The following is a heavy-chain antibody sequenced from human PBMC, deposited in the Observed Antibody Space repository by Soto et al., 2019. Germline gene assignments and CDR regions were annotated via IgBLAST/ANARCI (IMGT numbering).Heavy chain of an antibody. D-gene: IGHD6-19*01. CDR2: SSSSSNYI. J-gene: IGHJ3*02. V-gene: IGHV3-21*01. CDR1: GFTFSSYS. CDR3: ARDGHSSGWNPDAFDI. Sequence: TGGSLRLSCAASGFTFSSYSMNWVRQAPGKGLEWVSFSSSSSNYIYYADSVKGRFTISRDNAKNSLYMQMNSLRAEDTAVYYCARDGHSSGWNPDAFDIWGKGTMVTVSS.